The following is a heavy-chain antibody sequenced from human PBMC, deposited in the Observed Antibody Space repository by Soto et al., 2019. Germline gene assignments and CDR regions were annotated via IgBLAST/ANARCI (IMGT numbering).Heavy chain of an antibody. J-gene: IGHJ6*02. CDR2: IYSSGST. CDR3: ARFVRSCSGTTCYTRADV. D-gene: IGHD2-2*02. CDR1: GGSVSSDTHY. Sequence: SETLSLTCTVSGGSVSSDTHYWSWIRQPPGKRLEWIGFIYSSGSTNYNPSLKSRATMSVDTSKNQFSLKLRSVIVADTAVYHCARFVRSCSGTTCYTRADVWGQGTTVTVSS. V-gene: IGHV4-61*01.